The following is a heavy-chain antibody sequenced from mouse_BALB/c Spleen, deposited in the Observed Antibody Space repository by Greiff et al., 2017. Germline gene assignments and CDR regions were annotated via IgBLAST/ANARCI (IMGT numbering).Heavy chain of an antibody. D-gene: IGHD1-2*01. CDR2: ISTYYGDA. J-gene: IGHJ4*01. CDR1: GYTFTDYA. Sequence: VQLQQSGAELVRPGVSVKISCKGSGYTFTDYAMHWVKQSHAKSLEWIGVISTYYGDASYNQKFKGKATMTVDKSSSTAYMELARLTSEDSAIYYCASSSITTATRAMDYWGQGTSVTVSS. CDR3: ASSSITTATRAMDY. V-gene: IGHV1S137*01.